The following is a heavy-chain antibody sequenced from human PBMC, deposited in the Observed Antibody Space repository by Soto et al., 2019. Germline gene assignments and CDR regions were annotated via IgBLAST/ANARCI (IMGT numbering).Heavy chain of an antibody. D-gene: IGHD7-27*01. J-gene: IGHJ3*02. CDR2: ISSNGGST. Sequence: GGSLRLSCAASGFTFSSYAVHWVRQAPGKGLEYVSAISSNGGSTYYAKYVKGRFTISRDNSKNTLYLQMGSLGAEDMAVYYCARALGYAFDIWGQGTMVTVSS. CDR3: ARALGYAFDI. V-gene: IGHV3-64*01. CDR1: GFTFSSYA.